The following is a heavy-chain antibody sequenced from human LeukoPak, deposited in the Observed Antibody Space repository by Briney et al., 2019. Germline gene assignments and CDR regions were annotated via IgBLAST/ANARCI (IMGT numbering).Heavy chain of an antibody. CDR2: ITSGSSYI. J-gene: IGHJ6*03. V-gene: IGHV3-21*01. Sequence: GGTLRLSCAASGFTFSSYEMNWVRQAPGKGLEWVSSITSGSSYIYYADSVKGRFTISRDNAKNSLYLQMNSLRAEDTAVYYCARDPYSGSYGNYYYYFMDVWGKGTTVTISS. D-gene: IGHD1-26*01. CDR3: ARDPYSGSYGNYYYYFMDV. CDR1: GFTFSSYE.